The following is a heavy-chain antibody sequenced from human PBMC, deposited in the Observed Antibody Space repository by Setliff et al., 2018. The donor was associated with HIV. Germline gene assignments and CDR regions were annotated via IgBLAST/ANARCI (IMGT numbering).Heavy chain of an antibody. Sequence: ETLSLTCTVSGGSISSGSYYWSWIRQPPGKGLEWIGSIYYSGSTYYNPSLKSRVTISVDTSKNQFSLKLSSVTAADTAVYYCARVSLAARTAWFDPWGQGTLVTSPQ. CDR1: GGSISSGSYY. V-gene: IGHV4-39*07. CDR2: IYYSGST. D-gene: IGHD6-6*01. CDR3: ARVSLAARTAWFDP. J-gene: IGHJ5*02.